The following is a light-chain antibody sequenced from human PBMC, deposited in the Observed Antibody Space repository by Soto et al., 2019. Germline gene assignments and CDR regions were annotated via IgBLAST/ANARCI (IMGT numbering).Light chain of an antibody. V-gene: IGKV3-20*01. CDR1: QGVSSY. Sequence: EIVLSQSPATLSLSAGERATLSCRTSQGVSSYLAWYQQKPGQAPRLLIYDTSNRATGIPDRFSGSGSGTDFTLTISRLEPEDLAVYYCQQYGSSPTWTFGQGTKVDIK. J-gene: IGKJ1*01. CDR2: DTS. CDR3: QQYGSSPTWT.